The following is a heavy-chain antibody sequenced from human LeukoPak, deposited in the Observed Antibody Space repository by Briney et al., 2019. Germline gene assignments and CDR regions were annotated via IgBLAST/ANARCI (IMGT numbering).Heavy chain of an antibody. CDR3: ARLGAAARPHPDY. CDR1: GGSISSSSYY. J-gene: IGHJ4*02. Sequence: SETLSLTCTVSGGSISSSSYYWGWIRQPPRKGLEWIGSIYYSGSTYYNPSLKSRVTIFVDTSKNQFSLRLTSVTAADTAVYYCARLGAAARPHPDYWGQGTLVTVSS. CDR2: IYYSGST. V-gene: IGHV4-39*01. D-gene: IGHD6-6*01.